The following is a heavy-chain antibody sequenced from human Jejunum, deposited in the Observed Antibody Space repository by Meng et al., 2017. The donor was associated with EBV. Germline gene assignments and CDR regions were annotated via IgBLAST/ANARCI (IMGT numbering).Heavy chain of an antibody. CDR2: IYYSGST. D-gene: IGHD2-21*02. V-gene: IGHV4-4*02. Sequence: QVELQVSGPGLVKPSGTLSLTCAVSGDSIDGRNWWSWVRQSPERGLEWIGEIYYSGSTNYNPSLKSRVTILVDRSENHFSLHLSSVTAADTAVYYCVRGGDYCLIYWGQGTLVTVSS. CDR1: GDSIDGRNW. CDR3: VRGGDYCLIY. J-gene: IGHJ4*02.